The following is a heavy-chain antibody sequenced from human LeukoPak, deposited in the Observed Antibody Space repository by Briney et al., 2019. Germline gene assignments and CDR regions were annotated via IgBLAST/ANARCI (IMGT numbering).Heavy chain of an antibody. CDR2: MADSVTS. CDR1: GGSISTHH. CDR3: ATIKRGNIFGYFDF. V-gene: IGHV4-59*11. Sequence: SETLSLTCTVSGGSISTHHWSWIRQSPGRGLEWIAYMADSVTSKDNPSLKSRFHLSADTSKNQFSLRLTSVTAADTAVYYCATIKRGNIFGYFDFWGQGILVTVSS. D-gene: IGHD5-18*01. J-gene: IGHJ4*02.